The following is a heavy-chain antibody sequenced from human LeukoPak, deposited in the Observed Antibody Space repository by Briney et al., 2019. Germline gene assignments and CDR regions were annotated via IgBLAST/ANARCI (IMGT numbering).Heavy chain of an antibody. CDR3: AKSRPFCSSTSCYRLNYYYYGMDV. CDR2: ISGSGGST. D-gene: IGHD2-2*01. CDR1: GFTFSSYA. J-gene: IGHJ6*02. V-gene: IGHV3-23*01. Sequence: PGGSLRLSCAASGFTFSSYAMSWVRQAPGKGLEWVSAISGSGGSTYYADSVKGRFTISRDNSKNTLYLQMNSLRAEDTAVYYCAKSRPFCSSTSCYRLNYYYYGMDVWGQGTTVTVSS.